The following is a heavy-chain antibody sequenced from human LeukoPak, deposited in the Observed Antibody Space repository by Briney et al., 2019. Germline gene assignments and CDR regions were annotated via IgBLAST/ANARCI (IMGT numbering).Heavy chain of an antibody. Sequence: SETLSLTCPVSGGSINDYYWGWIRQPPGKGLEWIGSIYYSGSTYYNPSLKSRVTISVDTSKNQFSLKLSSVTAADTAVYYCATTYLYYFDYRGQGTLVTVS. CDR3: ATTYLYYFDY. CDR1: GGSINDYY. CDR2: IYYSGST. D-gene: IGHD2-2*01. J-gene: IGHJ4*02. V-gene: IGHV4-39*01.